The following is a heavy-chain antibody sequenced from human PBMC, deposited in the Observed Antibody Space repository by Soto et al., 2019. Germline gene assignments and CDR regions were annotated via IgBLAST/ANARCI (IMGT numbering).Heavy chain of an antibody. CDR3: ARNTSTYFDS. V-gene: IGHV4-38-2*01. J-gene: IGHJ4*02. CDR2: VYYSGST. CDR1: GYSISNGDY. Sequence: KPSETLSLTCAVSGYSISNGDYWGWIRQAPGKGLEWIGSVYYSGSTHYEPSLRGRIAISVDTLKNQFSLRLPSVTAADTAMYSCARNTSTYFDSWGQGIPVTVSS.